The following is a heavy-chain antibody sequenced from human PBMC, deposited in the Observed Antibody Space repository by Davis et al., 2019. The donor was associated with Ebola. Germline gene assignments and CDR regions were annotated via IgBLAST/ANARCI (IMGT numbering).Heavy chain of an antibody. CDR2: FITAP. Sequence: AASVKVSCKASGYTFKNYAISWVRQAPGQGLEWMGGFITAPHYAQKFQGRVTITADESTNTAYMELTSLRSDDTAVYYCARGRYSDSKTWPSNYYYYYAMDVWGKGTTVTVSS. CDR3: ARGRYSDSKTWPSNYYYYYAMDV. V-gene: IGHV1-69*13. CDR1: GYTFKNYA. J-gene: IGHJ6*04. D-gene: IGHD3-22*01.